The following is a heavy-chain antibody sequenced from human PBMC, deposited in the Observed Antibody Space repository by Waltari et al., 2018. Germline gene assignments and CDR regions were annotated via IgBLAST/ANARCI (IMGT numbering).Heavy chain of an antibody. D-gene: IGHD6-19*01. Sequence: QVQLQQWGAGLLKPSETLSLTCAVYGGSFSGYYWSWIRQPPGKGVEWIGEINHSGNTNYNPSLKSRVTISVDTSKNQFSLKLSSVTAADTTVYYCARSGYSSGWYRGYFDYWGQGTLVTVSS. CDR2: INHSGNT. CDR3: ARSGYSSGWYRGYFDY. CDR1: GGSFSGYY. V-gene: IGHV4-34*01. J-gene: IGHJ4*02.